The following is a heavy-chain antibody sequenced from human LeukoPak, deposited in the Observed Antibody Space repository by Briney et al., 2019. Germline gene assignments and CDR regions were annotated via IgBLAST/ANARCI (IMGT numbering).Heavy chain of an antibody. J-gene: IGHJ4*02. CDR3: ARAGSSSVRGRSYFDY. V-gene: IGHV4-34*01. Sequence: PSETLSLTCAVYGGSFSGYYWSWIRQPPGKGLEWIGEINHSGSTNYNPSLKSRVTISVDTSKNQFSLKLSSVTAADTAVYYCARAGSSSVRGRSYFDYWGQGTLVTVSS. CDR1: GGSFSGYY. D-gene: IGHD6-13*01. CDR2: INHSGST.